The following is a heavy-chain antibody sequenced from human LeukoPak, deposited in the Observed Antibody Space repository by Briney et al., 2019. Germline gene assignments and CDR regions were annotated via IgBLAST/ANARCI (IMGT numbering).Heavy chain of an antibody. CDR3: ARSALRSTQYYYYGMDV. J-gene: IGHJ6*02. D-gene: IGHD4-17*01. CDR2: INHSGST. V-gene: IGHV4-34*01. CDR1: GGSFSGYY. Sequence: SETLSLTCAVYGGSFSGYYWSWIRQPPGKGLEWIGEINHSGSTNYNPSLKSRVTISVDTSKNQFSLKLSSVTAADTAVYYCARSALRSTQYYYYGMDVWGQGTTVTVSS.